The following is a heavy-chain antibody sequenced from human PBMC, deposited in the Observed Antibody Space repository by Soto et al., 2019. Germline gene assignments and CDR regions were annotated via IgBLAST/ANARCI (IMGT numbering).Heavy chain of an antibody. Sequence: QVQQQESGPGLVKPSQTLSLTCTVSGGSISSGDYYWSWIRQPPGKGLEWIGYIYYTGRTYYNPSLGSRVSISVDTSKNQFSLNLSLVTAADTAVFYCARASAVTTGAKFDYWGQGTLVTVSS. D-gene: IGHD4-17*01. V-gene: IGHV4-30-4*01. CDR3: ARASAVTTGAKFDY. CDR2: IYYTGRT. CDR1: GGSISSGDYY. J-gene: IGHJ4*02.